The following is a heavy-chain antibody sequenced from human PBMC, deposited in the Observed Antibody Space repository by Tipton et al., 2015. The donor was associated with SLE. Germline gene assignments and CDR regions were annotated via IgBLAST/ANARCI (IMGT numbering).Heavy chain of an antibody. D-gene: IGHD3-22*01. CDR1: GYSFTSYW. Sequence: VQLVQSGAEVKKPGESLRISCKGSGYSFTSYWIGWVRQMPGKGLEWMGIIYPGDSDTRYSPSFQGQVTISADKSISTAYLQWSSLKASDTAMYYCARPSRFPNYYDSSGYFYYFDYWGQGTLVTVSS. J-gene: IGHJ4*02. V-gene: IGHV5-51*01. CDR3: ARPSRFPNYYDSSGYFYYFDY. CDR2: IYPGDSDT.